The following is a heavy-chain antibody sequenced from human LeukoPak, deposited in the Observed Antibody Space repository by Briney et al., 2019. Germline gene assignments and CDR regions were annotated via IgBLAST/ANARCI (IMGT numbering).Heavy chain of an antibody. CDR3: ARSISGTRSKFDY. CDR2: GQDSGRT. D-gene: IGHD1/OR15-1a*01. V-gene: IGHV4-59*08. Sequence: SETLSPTCTVSGDSISSYYWSWIRQPPGKGLEWIAYGQDSGRTNYNPSLKSRVTISVDTSKNQFSLKLNSVTAADTAVYYCARSISGTRSKFDYWGQGTLVTVSS. CDR1: GDSISSYY. J-gene: IGHJ4*02.